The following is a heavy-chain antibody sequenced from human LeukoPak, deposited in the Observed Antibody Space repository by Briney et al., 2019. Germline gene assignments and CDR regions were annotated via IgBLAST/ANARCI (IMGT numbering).Heavy chain of an antibody. J-gene: IGHJ6*03. D-gene: IGHD3-10*01. CDR3: ARSPGDYYYYMDV. CDR1: GYTFTGYY. Sequence: VASVKVSCKASGYTFTGYYMHWLRQAPGQGLEWMGWINPNSGGTNYAQKFQGRVTMTRDTSITTAYMELSRLRSDDTAVYYCARSPGDYYYYMDVWGKGTTVTVSS. CDR2: INPNSGGT. V-gene: IGHV1-2*02.